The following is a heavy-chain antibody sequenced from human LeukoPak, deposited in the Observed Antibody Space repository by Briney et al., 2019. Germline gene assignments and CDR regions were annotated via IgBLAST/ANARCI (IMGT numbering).Heavy chain of an antibody. J-gene: IGHJ3*02. Sequence: PGGSLRLSCAASGFTFSSYSMNWVRQAPGKGLEWVSSISSSSSYIYYADSVKGQFTISRDNAKNSLYLQMNSLRAEDTAVYYCARDTSVTLDAFDIWGQGTMVTVSS. D-gene: IGHD4-17*01. CDR2: ISSSSSYI. CDR3: ARDTSVTLDAFDI. V-gene: IGHV3-21*01. CDR1: GFTFSSYS.